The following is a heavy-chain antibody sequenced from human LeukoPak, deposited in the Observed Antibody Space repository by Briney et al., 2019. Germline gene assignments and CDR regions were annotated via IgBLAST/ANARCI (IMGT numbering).Heavy chain of an antibody. V-gene: IGHV3-11*06. D-gene: IGHD6-19*01. CDR3: ARDYDSSGWYGSRFDP. J-gene: IGHJ5*02. Sequence: GRFTISRDNAKNSLYLQMNSLRAEDTAVYYCARDYDSSGWYGSRFDPWGQGTLVTVSS.